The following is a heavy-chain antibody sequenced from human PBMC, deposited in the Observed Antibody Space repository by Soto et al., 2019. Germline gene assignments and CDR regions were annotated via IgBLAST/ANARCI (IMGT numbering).Heavy chain of an antibody. Sequence: GGSLRLSCAASGFTFTSYTMNWVRQAPGKGLEWVSSISSSSDYIYYADSMKGRVTISRDNAKNSLFLDMNSLTGEDTAVYYCARARVYATGPLDFWGQGTLVNVS. D-gene: IGHD6-13*01. CDR3: ARARVYATGPLDF. J-gene: IGHJ4*02. CDR2: ISSSSDYI. CDR1: GFTFTSYT. V-gene: IGHV3-21*06.